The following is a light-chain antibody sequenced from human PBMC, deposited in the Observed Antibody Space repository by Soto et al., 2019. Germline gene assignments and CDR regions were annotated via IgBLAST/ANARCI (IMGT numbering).Light chain of an antibody. Sequence: DIQMTQSPSSLSASVGDRVTITCRASQGISNYLAWYQQQPGKVPKLLIYVASTLQSGVPSRFSGSGSGTDFTPTISSLQPEDVATYYCQKYNSAPWTFGQGTKVEIK. V-gene: IGKV1-27*01. CDR1: QGISNY. CDR2: VAS. J-gene: IGKJ1*01. CDR3: QKYNSAPWT.